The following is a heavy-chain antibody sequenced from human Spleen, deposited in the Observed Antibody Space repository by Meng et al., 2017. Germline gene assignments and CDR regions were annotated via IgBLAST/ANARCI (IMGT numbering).Heavy chain of an antibody. D-gene: IGHD3-9*01. V-gene: IGHV1-8*01. J-gene: IGHJ3*02. Sequence: ASVKVSCKASGYTFTSYDINWVRQASGQGLEWMGWMNPESGNTGYAQKFQGRVTMTSSTSITTAYMELSSLRSEDSAVYYCARGGHGAYDLLTGYYSWTNDGLDIWAQGTMVTVSS. CDR1: GYTFTSYD. CDR2: MNPESGNT. CDR3: ARGGHGAYDLLTGYYSWTNDGLDI.